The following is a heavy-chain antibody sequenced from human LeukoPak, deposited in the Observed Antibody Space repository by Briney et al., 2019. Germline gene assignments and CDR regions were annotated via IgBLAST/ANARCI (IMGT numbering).Heavy chain of an antibody. D-gene: IGHD5-18*01. CDR3: AVGRRGYGYGFHYYYYMDV. V-gene: IGHV4-34*01. CDR1: GGSFSGYY. J-gene: IGHJ6*03. Sequence: SETLSLTCAVYGGSFSGYYWSWIRQPPGKGLEWIGEINHSGSTNYNPSLKSRVTISVDTSKNQFSLKLSSVTAADTAVYYCAVGRRGYGYGFHYYYYMDVWGKGTTVTVSS. CDR2: INHSGST.